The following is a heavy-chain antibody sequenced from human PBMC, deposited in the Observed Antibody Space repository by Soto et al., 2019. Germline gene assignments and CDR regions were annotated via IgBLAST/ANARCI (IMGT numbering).Heavy chain of an antibody. V-gene: IGHV3-48*02. Sequence: EMQLVESGGSLVQPGESLRLSCAASGFTFSAYSMNWVRQAPGKGLEWISYITASSATIYYADSVKGRFTISRDNAKNSLYLQMNSLREGDTAVYYCARDNGMAGSFDPWGQGTLVTVSS. CDR3: ARDNGMAGSFDP. CDR2: ITASSATI. CDR1: GFTFSAYS. D-gene: IGHD2-8*01. J-gene: IGHJ5*02.